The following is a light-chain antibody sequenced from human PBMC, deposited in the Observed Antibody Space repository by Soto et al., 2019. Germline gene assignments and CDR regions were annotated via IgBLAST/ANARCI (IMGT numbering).Light chain of an antibody. V-gene: IGLV1-40*01. Sequence: QSVPTQPPSVSGAPGQRVTISCTGSSSNIGAGYDVHWYRQLPGTAPKLLIYDNANRPSGVPDRFSGSKSDTSASLAITGLQAEDEADYYCQSYDSSMTAVAFGGGTKLTVL. CDR2: DNA. CDR1: SSNIGAGYD. CDR3: QSYDSSMTAVA. J-gene: IGLJ2*01.